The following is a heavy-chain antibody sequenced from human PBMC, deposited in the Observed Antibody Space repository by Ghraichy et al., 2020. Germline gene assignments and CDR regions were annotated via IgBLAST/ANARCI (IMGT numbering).Heavy chain of an antibody. CDR3: ARGGGGRSGYCSSTTCYADY. D-gene: IGHD2-2*01. V-gene: IGHV1-2*05. J-gene: IGHJ4*02. CDR2: FNPNTGAT. CDR1: GYTFTGFH. Sequence: ASVKVSCSTSGYTFTGFHLHWVRQTPGQGLEWMGRFNPNTGATTYAQKFQGRVFMTTGSSVNSASMELSGLTYDDTGIYYCARGGGGRSGYCSSTTCYADYWGQGTLVTVSS.